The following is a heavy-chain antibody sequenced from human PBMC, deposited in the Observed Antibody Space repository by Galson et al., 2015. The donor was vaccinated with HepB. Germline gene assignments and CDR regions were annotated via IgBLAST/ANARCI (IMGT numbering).Heavy chain of an antibody. D-gene: IGHD4-17*01. CDR1: GGSFSGYY. V-gene: IGHV4-34*01. J-gene: IGHJ4*02. Sequence: SETLSLTCAVYGGSFSGYYWSWIRQPPGKGLEWIGEINHSGSTNYNPSLKSRVTISVDTSKNQFSLKLSSVTAADTAVYYCARGGDDLRGTTVTTYRLGVCYFDYWGQGTLVTVSS. CDR2: INHSGST. CDR3: ARGGDDLRGTTVTTYRLGVCYFDY.